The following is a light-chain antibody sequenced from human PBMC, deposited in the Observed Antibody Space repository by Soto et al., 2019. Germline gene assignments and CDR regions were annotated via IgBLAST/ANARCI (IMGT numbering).Light chain of an antibody. J-gene: IGLJ1*01. Sequence: QSALTQPASVSGSPGQSITISYTGTSSDVGGYNYVSWYQQHPGKAPKLMIYEVSNRPSGVSNRFSGSKSGNTASLTISGLQAEDEADYYCSSYTSSIFFGTGTKLTVL. CDR1: SSDVGGYNY. V-gene: IGLV2-14*01. CDR3: SSYTSSIF. CDR2: EVS.